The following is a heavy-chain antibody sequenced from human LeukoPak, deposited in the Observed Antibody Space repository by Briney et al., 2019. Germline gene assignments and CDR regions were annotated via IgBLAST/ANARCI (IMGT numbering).Heavy chain of an antibody. CDR3: ARGPGLNWFDP. J-gene: IGHJ5*02. CDR1: GFTFSSYA. CDR2: IPYDGSDK. Sequence: PGGSLRLSCAASGFTFSSYAMHWVRQAPGKGLEWVAVIPYDGSDKYYADSVKGRFTISRDNSKNTLYLQMNSLRAEDTAVYYCARGPGLNWFDPWGQGTLVTVSS. V-gene: IGHV3-30-3*01.